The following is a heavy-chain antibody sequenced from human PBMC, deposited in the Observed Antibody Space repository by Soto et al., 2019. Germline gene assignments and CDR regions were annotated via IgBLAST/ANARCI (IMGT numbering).Heavy chain of an antibody. CDR2: IVVGSGNT. CDR3: GARLNWNLES. D-gene: IGHD1-1*01. J-gene: IGHJ4*02. Sequence: VASVKVSCKASGFTFANSAVQWARQARGQRLEWIGWIVVGSGNTNYAQKFQERVTITRDMSTSTAYMELSSLRSEDTAVYYCGARLNWNLESWGQGSLVTVSS. V-gene: IGHV1-58*01. CDR1: GFTFANSA.